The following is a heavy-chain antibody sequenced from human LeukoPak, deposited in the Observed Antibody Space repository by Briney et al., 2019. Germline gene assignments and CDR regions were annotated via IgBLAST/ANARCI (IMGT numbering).Heavy chain of an antibody. CDR2: IYYSGSA. D-gene: IGHD2-2*02. CDR3: VRREYCTTTSCYTRGMDY. Sequence: SETLSLTCTVSGGFIDSSSYYWGWIRQPPSKGLEWIGNIYYSGSAHYNPSLRSRVTISVDTSKNQFSLKLSSVTAADTAVYFCVRREYCTTTSCYTRGMDYWGQGTLVTVSS. CDR1: GGFIDSSSYY. J-gene: IGHJ4*02. V-gene: IGHV4-39*01.